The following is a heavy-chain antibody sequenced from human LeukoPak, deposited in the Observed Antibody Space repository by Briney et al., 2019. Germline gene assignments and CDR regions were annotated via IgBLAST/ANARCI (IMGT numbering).Heavy chain of an antibody. J-gene: IGHJ6*03. CDR1: GCRFTSYW. D-gene: IGHD3-3*01. V-gene: IGHV5-51*01. CDR2: IYPGDSDT. Sequence: GGSLKISCKGSGCRFTSYWIGGVRQMPGKGLEWMGIIYPGDSDTRYSPSFQGQATISADKSISAPYLQWSSLKASDTAMYYCARSYDSYYYYMDVWGKGTTGPVS. CDR3: ARSYDSYYYYMDV.